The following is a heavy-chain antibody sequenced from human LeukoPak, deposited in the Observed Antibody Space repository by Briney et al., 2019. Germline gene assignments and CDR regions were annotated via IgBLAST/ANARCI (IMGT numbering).Heavy chain of an antibody. D-gene: IGHD3-22*01. V-gene: IGHV4-30-2*01. J-gene: IGHJ4*02. CDR2: IYHSGST. CDR1: GGSISSGGSS. CDR3: ARGSSYDSSGYYLNY. Sequence: PSQTLSLTCAVSGGSISSGGSSWSWIRQPPGKGLEWIGYIYHSGSTNYNPSLKSRVTISIDRSKNQFSLKLSSVTAADTAVYYCARGSSYDSSGYYLNYWGQGTLVTVSS.